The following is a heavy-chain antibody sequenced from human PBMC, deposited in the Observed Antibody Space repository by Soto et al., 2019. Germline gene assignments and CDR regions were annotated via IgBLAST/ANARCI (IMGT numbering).Heavy chain of an antibody. J-gene: IGHJ6*02. V-gene: IGHV4-34*01. Sequence: ETLSLTCAVYGGSFSGYYWSWIRQPPGKGLEWIGEINHSGSTNYNPSLKSRVTISVDTSKNQFSLKLSSVTAADTAVYYCARGLLAAKRYYYYGMDVWGQGTTVTVSS. CDR3: ARGLLAAKRYYYYGMDV. CDR1: GGSFSGYY. D-gene: IGHD6-6*01. CDR2: INHSGST.